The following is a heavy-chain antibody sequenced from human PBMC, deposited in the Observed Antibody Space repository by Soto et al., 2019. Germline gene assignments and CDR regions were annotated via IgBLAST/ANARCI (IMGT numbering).Heavy chain of an antibody. Sequence: SETLSLTCTFSGCSISSYYWSLIRQPPGKGLEWIGYIYYSGSTNYNPSLKGRVTISVDTAKNQFSLKLSSVTAADTAVYYCARVAYYYYDSSGYYFDYWGQGTLVTVSS. V-gene: IGHV4-59*01. CDR3: ARVAYYYYDSSGYYFDY. J-gene: IGHJ4*02. CDR1: GCSISSYY. D-gene: IGHD3-22*01. CDR2: IYYSGST.